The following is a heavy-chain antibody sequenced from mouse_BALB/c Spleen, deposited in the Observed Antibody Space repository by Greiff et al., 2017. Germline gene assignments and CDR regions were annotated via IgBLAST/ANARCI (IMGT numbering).Heavy chain of an antibody. J-gene: IGHJ4*01. CDR2: IWAGGST. D-gene: IGHD4-1*02. CDR3: ARNPTGYYAMDY. V-gene: IGHV2-9*02. Sequence: VKVVESGPGLVAPSQSLSITCTVSGFSLTSYGVHWVRQPPGKGLEWLGVIWAGGSTNYNSALMSRLSISKDNSKSQVFLKMNSLQTDDTAMYYCARNPTGYYAMDYWGQGTSVTVSS. CDR1: GFSLTSYG.